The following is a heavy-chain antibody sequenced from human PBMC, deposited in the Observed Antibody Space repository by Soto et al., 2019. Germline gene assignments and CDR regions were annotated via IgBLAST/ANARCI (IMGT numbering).Heavy chain of an antibody. J-gene: IGHJ6*02. Sequence: GGSLRLSCEASGLMFNTYAMAWVRQAPGKGLEWVATITSTGGGTYYADSVKGRFTISRDNSKNTMYLQMSSLRVEDTAMYYCARDRAGTNYYGMDVWGQGTTVTVSS. D-gene: IGHD1-1*01. V-gene: IGHV3-23*01. CDR1: GLMFNTYA. CDR3: ARDRAGTNYYGMDV. CDR2: ITSTGGGT.